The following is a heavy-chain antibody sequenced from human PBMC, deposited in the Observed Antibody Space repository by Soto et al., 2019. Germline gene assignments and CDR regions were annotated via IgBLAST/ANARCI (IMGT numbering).Heavy chain of an antibody. CDR1: GGTFSSYA. Sequence: QVQLVQSGAEVKKPGSSVKVSCKASGGTFSSYAISWVRQAPGQGLEWMGGIIPILGTANYAQKFQGRVTITADKSTSTAYMELSSLRSEDTAVYYCARAGVSYYYDSSGYYYFDYWGQGTLVTVSS. D-gene: IGHD3-22*01. V-gene: IGHV1-69*06. CDR3: ARAGVSYYYDSSGYYYFDY. J-gene: IGHJ4*02. CDR2: IIPILGTA.